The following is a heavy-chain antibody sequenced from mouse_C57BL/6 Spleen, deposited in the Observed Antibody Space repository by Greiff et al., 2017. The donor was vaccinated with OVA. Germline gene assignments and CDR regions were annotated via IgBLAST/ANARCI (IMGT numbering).Heavy chain of an antibody. J-gene: IGHJ2*01. Sequence: VQLQQSGPELVKPGASVKISCKASGYSFTDYNMNWVKQSNGQGLEWIGVINPNYGTTSYNQKFKGKATMTVDQPSSTAYMQLNSLTSEDSAVYYCAREGFITTVGNYFDYWGQGTTLTVSS. CDR2: INPNYGTT. V-gene: IGHV1-39*01. D-gene: IGHD1-1*01. CDR1: GYSFTDYN. CDR3: AREGFITTVGNYFDY.